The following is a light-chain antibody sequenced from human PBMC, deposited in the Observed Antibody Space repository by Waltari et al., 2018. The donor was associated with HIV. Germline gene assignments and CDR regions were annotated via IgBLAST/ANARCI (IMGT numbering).Light chain of an antibody. Sequence: DIVMTQTPLSLSVNPGQPASISCKSNQSLQHSNGKTYFYWYLQKSGQPPQLLIYEVSNRFSGVPYRFSGSGSGTDFTLKIIRVEAEDVGVYYCLQSLQLPLTFGGGTKVEIK. V-gene: IGKV2D-29*01. CDR3: LQSLQLPLT. CDR1: QSLQHSNGKTY. J-gene: IGKJ4*01. CDR2: EVS.